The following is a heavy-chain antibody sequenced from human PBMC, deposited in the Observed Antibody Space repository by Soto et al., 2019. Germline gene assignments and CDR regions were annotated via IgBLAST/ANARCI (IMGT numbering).Heavy chain of an antibody. CDR1: GFTFNSYS. CDR3: ARDDVLTGYRYYYYGMDV. J-gene: IGHJ6*02. Sequence: EVQLVESGGGLVKPGGSLRLSCAASGFTFNSYSMNWVRQAPGKGLEWVSSISSSSSYIYYADSVKGRFTISRDNAKNSLYLQMNSLRAEDTAVYYCARDDVLTGYRYYYYGMDVWGQGTTVTVSS. V-gene: IGHV3-21*01. CDR2: ISSSSSYI. D-gene: IGHD3-9*01.